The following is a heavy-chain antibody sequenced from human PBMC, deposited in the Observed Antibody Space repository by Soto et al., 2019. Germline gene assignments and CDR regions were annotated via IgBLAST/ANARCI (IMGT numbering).Heavy chain of an antibody. J-gene: IGHJ6*02. D-gene: IGHD4-4*01. V-gene: IGHV5-51*01. CDR1: GYTFTDYW. Sequence: GEPLKISCKGSGYTFTDYWIGWVRQLPGKGLEWMGIIYPGDSDTRYSPSFQGHVTITVDKSTSTAYLQWNTLKASDTAMYYCSRHISNCRYYYYATDVWGQGTTVTVSS. CDR3: SRHISNCRYYYYATDV. CDR2: IYPGDSDT.